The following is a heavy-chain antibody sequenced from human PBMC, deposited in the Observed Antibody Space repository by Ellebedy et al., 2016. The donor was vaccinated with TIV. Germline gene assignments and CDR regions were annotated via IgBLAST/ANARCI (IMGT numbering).Heavy chain of an antibody. CDR3: ARGGYYDSSGYYSY. V-gene: IGHV4-34*01. Sequence: MPSETLSLTCAVYGGSFSGYYWSWIRQPPGKGLEWIGEINHSGSTNYNPSLKSRVTISVDTSKNQFSLKLSSVTAADTAVYYCARGGYYDSSGYYSYWGQGTLVTVSS. CDR2: INHSGST. D-gene: IGHD3-22*01. J-gene: IGHJ4*02. CDR1: GGSFSGYY.